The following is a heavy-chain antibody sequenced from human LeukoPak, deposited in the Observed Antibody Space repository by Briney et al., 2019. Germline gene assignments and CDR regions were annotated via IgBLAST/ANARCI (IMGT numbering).Heavy chain of an antibody. V-gene: IGHV3-21*01. D-gene: IGHD6-13*01. CDR3: ARDPYSSSWSYGMDV. CDR1: GFTFSIYS. CDR2: ISSSSSNI. Sequence: GGSLRLSCAASGFTFSIYSMNWVRQAPGKGLEWVSSISSSSSNIYYADSVKGRFTISRDNAKNSLYLQMNSLRAEDTAVYYCARDPYSSSWSYGMDVWGQGTTVTVSS. J-gene: IGHJ6*02.